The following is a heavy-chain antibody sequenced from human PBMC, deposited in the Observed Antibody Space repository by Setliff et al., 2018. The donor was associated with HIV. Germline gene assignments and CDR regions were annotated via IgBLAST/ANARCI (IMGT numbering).Heavy chain of an antibody. Sequence: SETLSLTCTVSGGSISSGGYYWSWICQHPGKGLEWIGYIYYSGSTYYNPSLKSRVTISVDTSKNQFSLKLSSVTAADTAVYYCARVALGDYEVYWGQGTLVTVSS. D-gene: IGHD4-17*01. J-gene: IGHJ4*02. CDR2: IYYSGST. CDR1: GGSISSGGYY. V-gene: IGHV4-31*03. CDR3: ARVALGDYEVY.